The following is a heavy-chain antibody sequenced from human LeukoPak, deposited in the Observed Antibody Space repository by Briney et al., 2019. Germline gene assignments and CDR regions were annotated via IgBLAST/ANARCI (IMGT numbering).Heavy chain of an antibody. J-gene: IGHJ4*02. V-gene: IGHV1-46*01. CDR3: ARDVAADTYYYDSSDY. CDR1: GYTFTSYY. CDR2: INPSGGST. Sequence: ASVKVSCKASGYTFTSYYMHWVRQAPGQGLEWMGIINPSGGSTSYAQKFQGRVTMTRDTSTSTVYMELNSLRAEDTAVYYCARDVAADTYYYDSSDYWGQGTLITVSS. D-gene: IGHD3-22*01.